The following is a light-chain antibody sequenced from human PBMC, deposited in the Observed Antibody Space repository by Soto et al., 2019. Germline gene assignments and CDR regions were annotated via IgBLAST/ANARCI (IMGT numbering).Light chain of an antibody. J-gene: IGKJ1*01. CDR1: QSVSSSY. Sequence: EIVLTQSPGTRSLSAGERATLSCRASQSVSSSYLAWYQQKPGQAPRLLIYGASSRATGIPDRFSGSGSGTDFPLTISRLEPEDFAVDDCQQYSSSRTFGQGTKVDI. CDR3: QQYSSSRT. V-gene: IGKV3-20*01. CDR2: GAS.